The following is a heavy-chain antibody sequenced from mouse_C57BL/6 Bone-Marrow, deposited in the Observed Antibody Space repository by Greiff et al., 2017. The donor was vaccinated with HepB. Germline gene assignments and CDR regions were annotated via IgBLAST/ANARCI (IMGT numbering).Heavy chain of an antibody. CDR1: GYTFTSYG. CDR2: IYPRSGNT. J-gene: IGHJ2*01. D-gene: IGHD1-1*01. V-gene: IGHV1-81*01. Sequence: QVQLQQSGAELARPGASVKLSCKASGYTFTSYGISWVKQRTGQGLEWIGEIYPRSGNTYYNEKFKGKATLTADKSSSTAYMELRSLTSEDSAVYFCARLGLITTVEYWGQGTTLTVSS. CDR3: ARLGLITTVEY.